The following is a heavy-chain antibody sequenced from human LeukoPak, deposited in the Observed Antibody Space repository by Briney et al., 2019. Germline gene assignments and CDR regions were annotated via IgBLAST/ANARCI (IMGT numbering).Heavy chain of an antibody. J-gene: IGHJ6*02. CDR1: GGSVSSGSYY. CDR2: IYYSGST. Sequence: KPSETLSLTCTVSGGSVSSGSYYWSWIRQPPGKGLEWIGYIYYSGSTNYNPSLKSRVTISVDTSKSQFSLKLSSVTAADTAVYYCASAMVATLGGMDVWGQGTTVTVSS. CDR3: ASAMVATLGGMDV. D-gene: IGHD5-12*01. V-gene: IGHV4-61*01.